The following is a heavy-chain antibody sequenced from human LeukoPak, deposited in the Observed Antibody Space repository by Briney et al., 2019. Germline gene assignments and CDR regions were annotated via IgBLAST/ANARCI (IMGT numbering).Heavy chain of an antibody. Sequence: GGSLRLSCVASGLTFSSYAMTWVRQAPGKGLEWVSAVSGSGSSTYYAHFVKGRFTISRDNSKNTLYLQMNTLRAEDTAVYYCAKEGSSAWHYYFDYWGQGTLVTVSS. J-gene: IGHJ4*02. V-gene: IGHV3-23*01. D-gene: IGHD6-19*01. CDR2: VSGSGSST. CDR3: AKEGSSAWHYYFDY. CDR1: GLTFSSYA.